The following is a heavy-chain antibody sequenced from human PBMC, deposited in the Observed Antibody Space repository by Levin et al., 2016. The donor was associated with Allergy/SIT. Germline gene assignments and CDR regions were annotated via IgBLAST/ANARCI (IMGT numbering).Heavy chain of an antibody. J-gene: IGHJ3*02. CDR3: VRVNGDYLRAFDI. Sequence: GESLKISCAASGFTFSSYSMNWVRQAPGKGLEWVSYISSSSSTIYYADSVKGRFTISRDNAKNSLYLQMNSLRAEDTAVYYCVRVNGDYLRAFDIWGQGTMVTVSS. D-gene: IGHD4-17*01. CDR1: GFTFSSYS. V-gene: IGHV3-48*01. CDR2: ISSSSSTI.